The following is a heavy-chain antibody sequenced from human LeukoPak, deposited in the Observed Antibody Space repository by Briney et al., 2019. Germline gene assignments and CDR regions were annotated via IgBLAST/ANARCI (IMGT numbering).Heavy chain of an antibody. V-gene: IGHV3-23*01. D-gene: IGHD3-9*01. J-gene: IGHJ4*02. CDR2: ISGSGGST. CDR3: AKDEYFDWLFVY. CDR1: GFTFISYV. Sequence: GGSLRLSCAASGFTFISYVMSWVRQAPGKGLEGVSAISGSGGSTYYADSVKGRFTISRDNSKNTLYLQMNSLRAEDTAVYYCAKDEYFDWLFVYWGQGTLVTVSS.